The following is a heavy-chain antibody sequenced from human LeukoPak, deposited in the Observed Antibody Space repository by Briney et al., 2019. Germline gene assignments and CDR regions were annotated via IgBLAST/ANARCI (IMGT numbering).Heavy chain of an antibody. CDR3: AKGPSYYYDSSGYAHR. CDR2: ISGSGGST. Sequence: GGSLILSCAASGFTFSSYAMSWVRQAPGKGLEWVSAISGSGGSTYYADSVKGRFTISRDNSKNTLYLQMNSLRAEDTAVYYCAKGPSYYYDSSGYAHRWGQGTLVTVSS. J-gene: IGHJ4*02. D-gene: IGHD3-22*01. CDR1: GFTFSSYA. V-gene: IGHV3-23*01.